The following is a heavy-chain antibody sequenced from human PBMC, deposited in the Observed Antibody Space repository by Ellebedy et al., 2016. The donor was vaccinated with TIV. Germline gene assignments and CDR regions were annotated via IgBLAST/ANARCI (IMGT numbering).Heavy chain of an antibody. Sequence: MPSETLSLTCTVSGGSISSGGYYWSWIRQPPGKGLEWIGEINHSGSTNYNPSLKSRVTISVDTSKNQFSLKLSSVTAADTAVYYCAGHDYGDYRFDWFDPWGQGTLVTVSS. V-gene: IGHV4-39*01. CDR1: GGSISSGGYY. D-gene: IGHD4-17*01. CDR2: INHSGST. J-gene: IGHJ5*02. CDR3: AGHDYGDYRFDWFDP.